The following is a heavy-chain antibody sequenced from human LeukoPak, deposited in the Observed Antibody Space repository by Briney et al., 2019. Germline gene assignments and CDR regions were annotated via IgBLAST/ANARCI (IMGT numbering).Heavy chain of an antibody. CDR3: AKVEMATMDAFDI. D-gene: IGHD5-24*01. V-gene: IGHV3-9*01. CDR1: GFTFDDYA. CDR2: ISWNSGSI. J-gene: IGHJ3*02. Sequence: GRSLRLSCAASGFTFDDYAMHWVRQAPGKGLEWVSGISWNSGSIGYADSVKGRFTISRDNSKNTLYLQMNSLRAEDTAVYYCAKVEMATMDAFDIWGQGTMVTVSS.